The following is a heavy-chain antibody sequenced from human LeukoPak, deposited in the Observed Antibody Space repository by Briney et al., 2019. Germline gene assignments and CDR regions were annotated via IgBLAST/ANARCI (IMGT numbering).Heavy chain of an antibody. CDR2: IYTSGST. J-gene: IGHJ4*02. CDR3: AREYCSSTSCPFDY. Sequence: SETLSLTCTVSGGSISSGSYYWSWIRQPAGKGLEWIGRIYTSGSTNYNPSLKSRVTISVDTSKNQFSLKLGSVTAADTAVYYCAREYCSSTSCPFDYWGQGTLVTVSS. D-gene: IGHD2-2*01. V-gene: IGHV4-61*02. CDR1: GGSISSGSYY.